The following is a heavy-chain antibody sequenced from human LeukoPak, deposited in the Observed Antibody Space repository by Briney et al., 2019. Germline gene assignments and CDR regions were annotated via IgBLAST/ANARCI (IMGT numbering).Heavy chain of an antibody. J-gene: IGHJ1*01. Sequence: SGPTLVNPTQTLTLTCTFSGFSLSTSGVGVGWLRQPPGKALQWLALIYWNDDERYSPSLKSRLTITKDTSKNQVVLTMTNMDPVDTATYYCVHDIPGGEGFQHWGQGTLVTVSS. V-gene: IGHV2-5*01. D-gene: IGHD3-16*01. CDR2: IYWNDDE. CDR1: GFSLSTSGVG. CDR3: VHDIPGGEGFQH.